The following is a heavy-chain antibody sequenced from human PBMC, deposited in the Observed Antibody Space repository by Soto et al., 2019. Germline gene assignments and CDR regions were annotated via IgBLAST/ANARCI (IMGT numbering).Heavy chain of an antibody. J-gene: IGHJ4*02. Sequence: ASVKVSCKVSGYTLTELSMHWVRQAPGKGLEWMGIINPSGGSTSYAQKFQGRVTMTRDTSTSTVYMELSSLRSEDTVVYYCARAREIGYCSGGSCYGFGYWGQGTLVTVS. V-gene: IGHV1-46*03. CDR1: GYTLTELS. CDR2: INPSGGST. D-gene: IGHD2-15*01. CDR3: ARAREIGYCSGGSCYGFGY.